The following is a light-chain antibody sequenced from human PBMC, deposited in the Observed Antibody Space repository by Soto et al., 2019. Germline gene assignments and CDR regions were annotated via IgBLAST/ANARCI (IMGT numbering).Light chain of an antibody. J-gene: IGKJ3*01. Sequence: DIPMTQSPSTLSASVGDRVTITCRASQSINSWLAWYQQKPGKAPKLLIYRASTLEGGVPSRFSGSGSGTEFTLTISSLQPDDFSTYYCQHYASYSGTFGPGTKVDIK. CDR1: QSINSW. CDR3: QHYASYSGT. CDR2: RAS. V-gene: IGKV1-5*03.